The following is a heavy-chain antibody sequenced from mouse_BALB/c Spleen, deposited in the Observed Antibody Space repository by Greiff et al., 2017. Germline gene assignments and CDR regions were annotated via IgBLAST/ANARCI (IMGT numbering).Heavy chain of an antibody. CDR1: GFTFSSFG. J-gene: IGHJ2*01. CDR3: ARDLTGYFDY. Sequence: EVKLVESGGGLVQPGGSRKLSCAASGFTFSSFGMHWVRQAPEKGLEWVAYISSGSSTIYYADTVKGRFTISRDNPKNTLFLQMTSLRSEDTAMYYCARDLTGYFDYGGQGTTLTVSS. D-gene: IGHD4-1*01. V-gene: IGHV5-17*02. CDR2: ISSGSSTI.